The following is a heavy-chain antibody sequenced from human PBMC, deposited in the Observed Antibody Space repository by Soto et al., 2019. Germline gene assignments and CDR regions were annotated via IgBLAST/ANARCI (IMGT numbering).Heavy chain of an antibody. CDR2: ISGSGGST. V-gene: IGHV3-23*01. J-gene: IGHJ1*01. CDR3: AREVPPCSTVALGD. Sequence: GGSLRLSCAASGFTFTIFAMSWVRQSPGKGLEWVSTISGSGGSTYYADAVKGRFTISRDNSMSTLYLQTKSLRVEDTAIYYCAREVPPCSTVALGDWGQGTMVTFSS. CDR1: GFTFTIFA. D-gene: IGHD3-10*02.